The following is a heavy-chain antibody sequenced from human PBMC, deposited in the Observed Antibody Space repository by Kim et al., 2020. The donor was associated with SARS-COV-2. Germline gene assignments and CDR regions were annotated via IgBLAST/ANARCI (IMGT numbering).Heavy chain of an antibody. V-gene: IGHV3-15*01. D-gene: IGHD3-9*01. J-gene: IGHJ4*02. CDR2: IKSKTDGGTT. Sequence: GGSLRLSCAASGFTFSNAWMSWVRQAPGKGLEWVGRIKSKTDGGTTDYAAPVKGRFTISRDDSKNTLYLQMNSLKTEDTAVYYCTTGASTYYDILTGYYTFDYWGQGTLVTVSS. CDR3: TTGASTYYDILTGYYTFDY. CDR1: GFTFSNAW.